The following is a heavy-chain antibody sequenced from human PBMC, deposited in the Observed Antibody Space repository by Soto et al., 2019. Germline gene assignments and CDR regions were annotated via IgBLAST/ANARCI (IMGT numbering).Heavy chain of an antibody. Sequence: EVQLLESGGGLVQPGGSLRLSCAASGFTFSSYAMSWVRQAPGKGLEWVSAISGSGGSTYYADSVKGRFTISRDNSKNTFFLQMNSQRAEDTAVYYCATEPDSRDYSQCPPRYWGQGTLVTVSS. CDR3: ATEPDSRDYSQCPPRY. D-gene: IGHD3-22*01. V-gene: IGHV3-23*01. CDR2: ISGSGGST. CDR1: GFTFSSYA. J-gene: IGHJ1*01.